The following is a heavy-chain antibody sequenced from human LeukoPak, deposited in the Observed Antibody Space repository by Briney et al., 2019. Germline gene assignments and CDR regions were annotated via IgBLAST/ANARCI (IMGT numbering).Heavy chain of an antibody. J-gene: IGHJ6*02. CDR1: GFIFGDDA. D-gene: IGHD5-18*01. CDR3: ARGPIHLWLHNGMDV. Sequence: GGSLRLSCTASGFIFGDDAISWVRQAPGKGLEWVGFIRSKAYGGTTEYAASVKGRFTISRDDSEGIAYLQMNSLRIDDTAVYYCARGPIHLWLHNGMDVWGQGTTVIV. CDR2: IRSKAYGGTT. V-gene: IGHV3-49*04.